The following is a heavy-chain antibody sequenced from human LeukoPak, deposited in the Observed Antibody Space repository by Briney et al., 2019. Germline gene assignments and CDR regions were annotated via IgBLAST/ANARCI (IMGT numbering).Heavy chain of an antibody. CDR1: GGSISSYY. Sequence: SETLSLTCTVSGGSISSYYWSWTRQPPGKGLEWIGYIYYSGSTNYNPSLKSRVTISVDTSKNQFSLKLSSVTAADTAVYYCARCGGDCYYSPAFDIWGQGTMVTVSS. CDR2: IYYSGST. D-gene: IGHD2-21*02. J-gene: IGHJ3*02. CDR3: ARCGGDCYYSPAFDI. V-gene: IGHV4-59*01.